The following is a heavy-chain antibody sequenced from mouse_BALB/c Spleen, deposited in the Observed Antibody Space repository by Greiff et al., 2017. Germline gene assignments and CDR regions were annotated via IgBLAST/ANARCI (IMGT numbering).Heavy chain of an antibody. CDR1: GFSLTSYG. V-gene: IGHV2-9*02. J-gene: IGHJ3*01. CDR2: IWAGGST. Sequence: VHLVESGPGLVAPSQSLSITCTVSGFSLTSYGVHWVRQPPGKGLEWLGVIWAGGSTNYNSALMSRLSISKDNSKSQVFLKMNSLQTDDTAMYYCARAYRYDEGFAYWGQGTLVTVSA. CDR3: ARAYRYDEGFAY. D-gene: IGHD2-14*01.